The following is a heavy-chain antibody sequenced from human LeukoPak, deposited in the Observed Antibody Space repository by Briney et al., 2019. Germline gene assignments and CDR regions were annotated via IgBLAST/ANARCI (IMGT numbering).Heavy chain of an antibody. CDR1: GFTFSSYA. D-gene: IGHD3-10*01. Sequence: GGSLRLSCAASGFTFSSYAMHWVRQGPGKGLEWVTFIWYDGTDKNSADSVKGRFTISRDNSKNTLYLQMNSLRAEDTAVYYCARSGSTYYYGMDVWGQGTTVTVSS. V-gene: IGHV3-33*01. CDR3: ARSGSTYYYGMDV. CDR2: IWYDGTDK. J-gene: IGHJ6*02.